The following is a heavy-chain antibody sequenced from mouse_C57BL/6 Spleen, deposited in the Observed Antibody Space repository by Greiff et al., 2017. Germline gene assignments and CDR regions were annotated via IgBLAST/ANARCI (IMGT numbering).Heavy chain of an antibody. J-gene: IGHJ2*01. Sequence: VQLQQSGAELVRPGSSVKMSCKTSGYTFTSYGINWVKQRPGQGLEWIGYIYIGNGYTEYNEKFKGKATLTSDTSSSTAYMPLSSLTSDDSAIYFCARSPVIAKNYFDYWGQGTTLTVSS. V-gene: IGHV1-58*01. CDR3: ARSPVIAKNYFDY. CDR2: IYIGNGYT. D-gene: IGHD1-1*01. CDR1: GYTFTSYG.